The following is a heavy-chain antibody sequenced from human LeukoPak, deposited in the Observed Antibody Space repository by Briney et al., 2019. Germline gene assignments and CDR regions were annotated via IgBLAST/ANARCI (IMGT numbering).Heavy chain of an antibody. CDR3: ARDSRRYCSGGSCPVDY. J-gene: IGHJ4*02. CDR2: INPSGGST. D-gene: IGHD2-15*01. CDR1: GYTFTSYY. Sequence: ASVKVSCKASGYTFTSYYMHWVRQAPGQGLEWMGIINPSGGSTSYAQKFQGRVTMTRDTSMSTVYMELSSLRSEDTAVYYCARDSRRYCSGGSCPVDYWGQGTLVTVSS. V-gene: IGHV1-46*01.